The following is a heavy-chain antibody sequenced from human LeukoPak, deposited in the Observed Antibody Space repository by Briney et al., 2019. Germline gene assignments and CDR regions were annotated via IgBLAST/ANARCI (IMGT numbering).Heavy chain of an antibody. J-gene: IGHJ3*02. D-gene: IGHD2-2*02. Sequence: SETLSLTCTVSGGSISSHYWSWIRQPPGKGLEWIGYIYYSGRTNYNPSLKSRVTISVDTSKNQFSLKLSSVTAADTAVYYCARDVGLHCSSTSCYMKIGAFDIWGQGTMVTVSS. CDR1: GGSISSHY. CDR2: IYYSGRT. V-gene: IGHV4-59*11. CDR3: ARDVGLHCSSTSCYMKIGAFDI.